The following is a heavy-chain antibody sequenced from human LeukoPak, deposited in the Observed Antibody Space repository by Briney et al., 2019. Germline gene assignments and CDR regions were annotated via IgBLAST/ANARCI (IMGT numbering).Heavy chain of an antibody. J-gene: IGHJ4*02. CDR1: GFTVSNNY. V-gene: IGHV3-53*01. D-gene: IGHD4/OR15-4a*01. CDR3: ARRAGAYSHPYDY. Sequence: GGSLRLSCAVSGFTVSNNYMSWVRQAPGKGLEWVSVISGGGNTYDADSVKGRFTISRDNSKNTLYLQMNSLRAEDTAVYYCARRAGAYSHPYDYWGQGTLVTVSS. CDR2: ISGGGNT.